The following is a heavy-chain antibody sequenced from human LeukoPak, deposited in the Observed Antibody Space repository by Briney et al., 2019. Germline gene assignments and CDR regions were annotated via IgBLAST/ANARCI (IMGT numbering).Heavy chain of an antibody. Sequence: ASGKVSCTVSGYTLTELSMHWGRLAPGKGHERMGGFDPEDGEAIYANTFQGRVTMTASTSTDTDYMELSSLRSEDTAVYYCATAGGGGYDWNYFGMDVWGQGTTVTVSS. J-gene: IGHJ6*02. V-gene: IGHV1-24*01. CDR1: GYTLTELS. CDR2: FDPEDGEA. D-gene: IGHD5-12*01. CDR3: ATAGGGGYDWNYFGMDV.